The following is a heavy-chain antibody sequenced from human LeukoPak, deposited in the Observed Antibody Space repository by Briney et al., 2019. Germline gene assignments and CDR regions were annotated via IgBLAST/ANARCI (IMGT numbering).Heavy chain of an antibody. CDR1: GFTFSSYA. CDR2: ISYDGSNK. D-gene: IGHD6-19*01. V-gene: IGHV3-30-3*01. J-gene: IGHJ3*02. CDR3: ASDVVTVAGTHGDAFDI. Sequence: PGGSLRLSCAASGFTFSSYAMHWVRQAPGKGLEWVAVISYDGSNKYYADSVKGRFTISRDNSKNTLYLQMNSLRAEDTAVYYCASDVVTVAGTHGDAFDIWGQGTMVTVSS.